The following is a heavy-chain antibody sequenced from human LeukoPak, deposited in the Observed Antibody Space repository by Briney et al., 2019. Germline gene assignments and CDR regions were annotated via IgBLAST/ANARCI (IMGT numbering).Heavy chain of an antibody. Sequence: PGGSQTLSCADSRFILRIYTMKCARQAPGGGRECVSVISANAVSTYYAHCVKGRFTISRDNAKNTVSLQMNSLRAEHTGVYVWAGDPSEIGGYYPEYFRHWGQGTLVTVSS. V-gene: IGHV3-23*01. CDR2: ISANAVST. D-gene: IGHD3-22*01. J-gene: IGHJ1*01. CDR3: AGDPSEIGGYYPEYFRH. CDR1: RFILRIYT.